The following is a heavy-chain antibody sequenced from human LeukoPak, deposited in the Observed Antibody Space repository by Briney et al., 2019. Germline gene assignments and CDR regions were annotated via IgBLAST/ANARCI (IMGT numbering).Heavy chain of an antibody. CDR3: ARDTHTMLVVILNGDYYGMDV. CDR2: ISAYNGNT. Sequence: GASVKVSCKASGYTFTSYGISWVRQAPGQGLEWMGWISAYNGNTNYAQKLQGRVTMTTDTSTSTAYMELRSLRSDDTAVYYCARDTHTMLVVILNGDYYGMDVWGQGTTVTVSS. CDR1: GYTFTSYG. D-gene: IGHD3-22*01. V-gene: IGHV1-18*01. J-gene: IGHJ6*02.